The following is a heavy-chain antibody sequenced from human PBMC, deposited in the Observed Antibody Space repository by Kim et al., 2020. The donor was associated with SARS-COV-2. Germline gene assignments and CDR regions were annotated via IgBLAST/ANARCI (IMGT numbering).Heavy chain of an antibody. V-gene: IGHV3-30*07. D-gene: IGHD6-13*01. Sequence: SADAVKGRITISRDKSKNTWYRKRKGLRAEETAVYYCAREGQQLVGGMDVWGQGTTVTVSS. CDR3: AREGQQLVGGMDV. J-gene: IGHJ6*02.